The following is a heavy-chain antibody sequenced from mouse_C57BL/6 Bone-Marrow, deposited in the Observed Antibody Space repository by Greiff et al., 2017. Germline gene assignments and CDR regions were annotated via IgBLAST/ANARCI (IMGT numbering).Heavy chain of an antibody. J-gene: IGHJ2*01. CDR3: ASFEVFDY. CDR2: IYPGDGDT. CDR1: GYAFSSSW. V-gene: IGHV1-82*01. Sequence: QVQLKESGPELVKPGASVKISCKASGYAFSSSWMNWVKQRPGKGLEWIGRIYPGDGDTNYNGKFKGKATLTADKSSSTAYMQLSSLTSEDSAVYFYASFEVFDYWGQGTTLTVSS.